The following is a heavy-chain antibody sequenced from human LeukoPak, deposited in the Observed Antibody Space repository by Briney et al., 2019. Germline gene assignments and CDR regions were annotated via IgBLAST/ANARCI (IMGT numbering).Heavy chain of an antibody. Sequence: PGGSLRLSCAASGFSFSNYPMHWVRQAPGKGLEWVAVISGDGNNEHYADSAKGRFTTSRDNAKSTAYLHMNSLRSEDTAVYYCARNDPDSSEDWGQGTLVTVSS. CDR2: ISGDGNNE. J-gene: IGHJ4*02. V-gene: IGHV3-30-3*01. CDR3: ARNDPDSSED. CDR1: GFSFSNYP. D-gene: IGHD3-22*01.